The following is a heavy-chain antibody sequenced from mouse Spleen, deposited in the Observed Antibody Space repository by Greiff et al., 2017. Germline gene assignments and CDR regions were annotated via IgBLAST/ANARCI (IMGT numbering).Heavy chain of an antibody. Sequence: EVKLMESGPGLVKPSQSLSLTCSVTGYSITSGYYWNWIRQFPGNKLEWMGYISYDGSNNYNPSLKNRISITRDTSKNQFFLKLNSVTTEDTAIYYCARDLIYYGDYVLDYWGQGTTLTVSS. J-gene: IGHJ2*01. D-gene: IGHD2-13*01. CDR1: GYSITSGYY. V-gene: IGHV3-6*01. CDR2: ISYDGSN. CDR3: ARDLIYYGDYVLDY.